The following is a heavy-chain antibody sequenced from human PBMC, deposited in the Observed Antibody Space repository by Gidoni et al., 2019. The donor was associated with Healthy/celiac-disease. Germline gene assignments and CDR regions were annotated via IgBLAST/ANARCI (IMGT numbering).Heavy chain of an antibody. D-gene: IGHD6-6*01. CDR2: IYYSGST. CDR1: GGSISSSSYY. J-gene: IGHJ4*02. V-gene: IGHV4-39*01. Sequence: QLQLQESGPGLVKPSETLSLTCTVSGGSISSSSYYWGWIRQPPGKGLEWIGSIYYSGSTYYNPSLKSRVTISVDTSKNQFSLKLSSVTAADTAVYYCARIAAREPGVDYWGQGTLVTVSS. CDR3: ARIAAREPGVDY.